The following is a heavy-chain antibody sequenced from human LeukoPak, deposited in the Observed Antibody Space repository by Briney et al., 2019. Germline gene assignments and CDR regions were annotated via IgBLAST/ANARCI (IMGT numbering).Heavy chain of an antibody. V-gene: IGHV3-30*04. Sequence: PGGSLRLSCAASGFTFSSYAMHWVRQAPGKGLEWVAVISYHGSNKYYADSVKGRFTISRDNSKNTLYLQMNSLRAEDTAVYYCARDRVGSGSYQIDYYYGMDVWGQGTTVAVSS. CDR3: ARDRVGSGSYQIDYYYGMDV. CDR2: ISYHGSNK. CDR1: GFTFSSYA. D-gene: IGHD3-10*01. J-gene: IGHJ6*02.